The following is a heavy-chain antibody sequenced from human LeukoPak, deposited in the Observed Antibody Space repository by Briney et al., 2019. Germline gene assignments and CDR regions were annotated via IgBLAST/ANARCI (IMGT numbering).Heavy chain of an antibody. V-gene: IGHV3-23*01. D-gene: IGHD6-6*01. CDR1: GFTFSSYA. CDR2: ISGSAGST. CDR3: AKFGAALPQKRLGTNTFDY. J-gene: IGHJ4*02. Sequence: GGSLRLSCAASGFTFSSYAMSWVRQAPRKGLEWVSAISGSAGSTYYADSVKGRFTISRDKSKNTLYLQMNSLRAEDTAVYYCAKFGAALPQKRLGTNTFDYWGQGTLVTVSS.